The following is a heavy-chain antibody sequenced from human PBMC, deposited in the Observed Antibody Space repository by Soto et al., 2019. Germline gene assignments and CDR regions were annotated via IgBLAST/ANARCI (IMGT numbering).Heavy chain of an antibody. CDR1: GFTFSSYA. D-gene: IGHD3-3*01. Sequence: EVQLLESGGGLVQPGGSLRLSCTASGFTFSSYAMSWVRQAPWKGLEWVSAITVSGDSTYYADSVKGRFTVSRDNSKNTLYLQMNILRAEDTAVYYCAKVFVFTIREGFDYWGLGTLVTVSS. CDR2: ITVSGDST. V-gene: IGHV3-23*01. CDR3: AKVFVFTIREGFDY. J-gene: IGHJ4*02.